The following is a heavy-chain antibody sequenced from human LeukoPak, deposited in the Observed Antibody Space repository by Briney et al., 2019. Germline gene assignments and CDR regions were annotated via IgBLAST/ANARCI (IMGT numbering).Heavy chain of an antibody. CDR2: IYYSGST. J-gene: IGHJ5*02. Sequence: SETLSLTCTVSGGSICSYYWSWIRQPPGKGLEWIGYIYYSGSTNYNPSLKSRVTISVDTSKNQFSLKLSSVTAADTAVYYCARHASDYVWGSYRYPNWFDPWGQGTLVTVSS. CDR3: ARHASDYVWGSYRYPNWFDP. CDR1: GGSICSYY. V-gene: IGHV4-59*08. D-gene: IGHD3-16*02.